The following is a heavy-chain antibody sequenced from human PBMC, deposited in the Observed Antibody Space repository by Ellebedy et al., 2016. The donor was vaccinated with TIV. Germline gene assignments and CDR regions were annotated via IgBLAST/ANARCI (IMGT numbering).Heavy chain of an antibody. Sequence: ASVKVSCKVSGHTLMELSMHWVRQAPGKGLEWTGGIIPMLGTPTYAQKFQGRVTISADESTRTAYMDLRRLTSDDTAVYYCARAETGGDDPLDLWGQGTVVTVFS. D-gene: IGHD1-14*01. CDR3: ARAETGGDDPLDL. CDR2: IIPMLGTP. V-gene: IGHV1-69*13. CDR1: GHTLMELS. J-gene: IGHJ3*01.